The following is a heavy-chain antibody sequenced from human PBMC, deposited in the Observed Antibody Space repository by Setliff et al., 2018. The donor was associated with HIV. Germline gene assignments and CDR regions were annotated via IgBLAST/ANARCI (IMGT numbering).Heavy chain of an antibody. D-gene: IGHD3-3*01. CDR3: ARERLRFLEWLPLDY. J-gene: IGHJ4*02. V-gene: IGHV3-13*01. CDR1: GFAFSDYD. Sequence: GGSLRLSCATSGFAFSDYDFHWVRQVTGEGLEWVSAIGTGGDTYYADSVKGRFTISRENAKNSLYLQMNNVRAGDMAVYYCARERLRFLEWLPLDYWGQGTLVTVSS. CDR2: IGTGGDT.